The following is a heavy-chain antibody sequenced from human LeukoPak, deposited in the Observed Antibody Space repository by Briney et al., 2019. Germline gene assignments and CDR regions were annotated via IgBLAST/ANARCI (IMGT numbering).Heavy chain of an antibody. Sequence: SETLSLTCAVSGYSISSGYYWGWIRQPPGKGLEWIGSIYHSGSTYYNPSLKSRVTISVDTSKNQFSLKLSSVTAADTAVYYCARGGEYYDFWSGRDNWFDPWGQGTLVTVSS. CDR3: ARGGEYYDFWSGRDNWFDP. CDR2: IYHSGST. D-gene: IGHD3-3*01. CDR1: GYSISSGYY. J-gene: IGHJ5*02. V-gene: IGHV4-38-2*01.